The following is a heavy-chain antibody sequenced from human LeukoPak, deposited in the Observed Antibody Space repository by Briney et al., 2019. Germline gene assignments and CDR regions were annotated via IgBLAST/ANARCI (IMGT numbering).Heavy chain of an antibody. CDR3: ARRRNYGGNSFDY. V-gene: IGHV5-51*01. CDR2: IYPGDSDT. Sequence: EESLKISCKSSGYSFTSYWIGWVRQMPGKGLEWMGIIYPGDSDTRYSPSFQGQVTISADKSISTAYLQWSSLKASDTAMYYCARRRNYGGNSFDYWGQGTLVTVSS. J-gene: IGHJ4*02. D-gene: IGHD4-23*01. CDR1: GYSFTSYW.